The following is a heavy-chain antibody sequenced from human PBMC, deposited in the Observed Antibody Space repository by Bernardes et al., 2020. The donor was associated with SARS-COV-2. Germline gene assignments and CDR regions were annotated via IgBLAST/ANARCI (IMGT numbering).Heavy chain of an antibody. CDR2: ISAYNGNT. Sequence: KVYCKASGYTFTSYGISWVRQAPGQGLEWMGWISAYNGNTNYAQKLQGRVTMTTDTSTSTAYMELRSLRSDDPAVYYCASIRLWFGELLQPYYYGMDVWGQGTTVTVSS. D-gene: IGHD3-10*01. J-gene: IGHJ6*02. V-gene: IGHV1-18*04. CDR1: GYTFTSYG. CDR3: ASIRLWFGELLQPYYYGMDV.